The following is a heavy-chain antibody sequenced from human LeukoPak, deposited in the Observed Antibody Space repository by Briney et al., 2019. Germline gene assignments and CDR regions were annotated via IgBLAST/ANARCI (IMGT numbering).Heavy chain of an antibody. CDR3: ARHITRAITEDY. V-gene: IGHV3-74*01. D-gene: IGHD1-20*01. CDR2: INSDGSST. Sequence: GGSLRLSCAASGFTFSSYWMHWVRQAPGKGLVWVSRINSDGSSTNYADSVKGRFTISRDNAKNTLYLQMNSLRAEDTAVNYCARHITRAITEDYWGQGTLVTVSS. J-gene: IGHJ4*02. CDR1: GFTFSSYW.